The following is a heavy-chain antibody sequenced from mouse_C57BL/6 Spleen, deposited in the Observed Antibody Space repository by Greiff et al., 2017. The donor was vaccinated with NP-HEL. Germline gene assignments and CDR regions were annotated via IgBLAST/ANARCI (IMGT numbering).Heavy chain of an antibody. Sequence: VKLQQSGAELARPGASVKLSCKASGYTFTSYGISWVKQRTGQGLEWIGEIYPRSGNTYYNEKFKGKATLTADKSSSTAYMELRSLTSEDSAVYFCARYGSSGYFDVWGTGTTVTVSS. D-gene: IGHD1-1*01. V-gene: IGHV1-81*01. CDR1: GYTFTSYG. J-gene: IGHJ1*03. CDR2: IYPRSGNT. CDR3: ARYGSSGYFDV.